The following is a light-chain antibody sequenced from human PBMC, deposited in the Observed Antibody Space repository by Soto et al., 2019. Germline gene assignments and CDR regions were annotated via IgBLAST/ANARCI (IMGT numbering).Light chain of an antibody. CDR3: MQSIQLVT. CDR1: KSPLNGVGRTY. V-gene: IGKV2D-29*01. J-gene: IGKJ4*01. Sequence: DIVMTQPPPPLSVPLGNRAPISCRPGKSPLNGVGRTYFQWNLQKSGKPPQLLIYEVSKRSSGVPDRFSGSGSGTDFTLKISRVEAEDVGVYYCMQSIQLVTFGGGTKVEIK. CDR2: EVS.